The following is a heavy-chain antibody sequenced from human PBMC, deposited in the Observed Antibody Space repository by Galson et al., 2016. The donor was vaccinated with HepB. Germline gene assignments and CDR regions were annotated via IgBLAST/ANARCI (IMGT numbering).Heavy chain of an antibody. CDR2: IYPGSHT. V-gene: IGHV4-34*01. D-gene: IGHD5-24*01. Sequence: SETLSLTCDLYGGSFSAYFWSWIRQPPGKGLEWIGEIYPGSHTNINPSLKSRVTISVDTSRNQFSLKLTSVTAADTGVYYCARIREGYQAYDAFDIWGRGTMVIVS. J-gene: IGHJ3*02. CDR1: GGSFSAYF. CDR3: ARIREGYQAYDAFDI.